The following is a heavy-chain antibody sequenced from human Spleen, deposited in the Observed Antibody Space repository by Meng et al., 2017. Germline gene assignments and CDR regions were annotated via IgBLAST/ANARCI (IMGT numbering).Heavy chain of an antibody. Sequence: GESLKISCAASGFTFSSYWMNWVRQAPGKGLEWVANIKQDGSEKYYVDSVKGRFTISRDNSKNKLYLQMNSLRDEDTAVYYCARESYGMDVWGQGTTVTVSS. CDR3: ARESYGMDV. V-gene: IGHV3-7*01. CDR1: GFTFSSYW. CDR2: IKQDGSEK. J-gene: IGHJ6*02.